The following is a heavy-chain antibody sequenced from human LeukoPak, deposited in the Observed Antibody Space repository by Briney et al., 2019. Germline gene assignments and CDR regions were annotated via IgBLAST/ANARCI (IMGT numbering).Heavy chain of an antibody. CDR2: IIPIFGTA. CDR3: ARAGRDSYGPDY. J-gene: IGHJ4*02. Sequence: GASVKVSCKASGGTFGSYAISWVRQAPGQGLEWMGGIIPIFGTANYAQKFQGRVTITTDESTSTAYMELSSLRSEDTAVYYCARAGRDSYGPDYWGQGTLVTVSS. D-gene: IGHD5-18*01. CDR1: GGTFGSYA. V-gene: IGHV1-69*05.